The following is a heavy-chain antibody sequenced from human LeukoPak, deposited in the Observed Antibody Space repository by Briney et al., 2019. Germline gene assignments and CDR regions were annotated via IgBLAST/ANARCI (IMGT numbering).Heavy chain of an antibody. V-gene: IGHV4-31*03. CDR3: ARERGPYYYDSSGYYLDY. Sequence: SETLSLTCTVSRGSISRAGFFWTWIRQHPGKGLEWIGYIYYSGSTYYNPSLKSRVTISVDTSKNQFSLKLSSVTAADTAVYYCARERGPYYYDSSGYYLDYWGQGTLVTVSS. CDR1: RGSISRAGFF. J-gene: IGHJ4*02. D-gene: IGHD3-22*01. CDR2: IYYSGST.